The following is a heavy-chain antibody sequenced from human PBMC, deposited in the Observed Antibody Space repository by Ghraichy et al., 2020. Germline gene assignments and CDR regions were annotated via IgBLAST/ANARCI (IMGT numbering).Heavy chain of an antibody. CDR3: AKDLAYEVLAAAGVTPNY. CDR2: ISGSGGST. CDR1: GFTFSSYA. J-gene: IGHJ4*02. V-gene: IGHV3-23*01. Sequence: GGSLRLSCAASGFTFSSYAMSWVRQAPGRGLEWVSAISGSGGSTYYADSVKGRFTISRDNSKNTLYLQMNSLRAEDTAVYYCAKDLAYEVLAAAGVTPNYWGQGNLVTVSS. D-gene: IGHD6-13*01.